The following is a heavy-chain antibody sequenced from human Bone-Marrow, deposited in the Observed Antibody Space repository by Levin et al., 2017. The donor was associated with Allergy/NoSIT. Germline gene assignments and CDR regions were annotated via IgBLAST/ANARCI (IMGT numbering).Heavy chain of an antibody. D-gene: IGHD3-10*01. CDR2: ISWNSGSI. Sequence: GGSLRLSCAASGFTFDDYAMHWVRQAPGKGLEWVSGISWNSGSIGYADSVKGRFTISRDNAKNSLYLQMNSLRAEDTALYYCAKGPSMVRVEYYFDYWGQGTLVTVSS. J-gene: IGHJ4*02. CDR1: GFTFDDYA. V-gene: IGHV3-9*01. CDR3: AKGPSMVRVEYYFDY.